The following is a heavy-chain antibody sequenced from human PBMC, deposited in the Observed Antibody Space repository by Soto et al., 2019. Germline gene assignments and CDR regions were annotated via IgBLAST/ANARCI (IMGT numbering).Heavy chain of an antibody. CDR1: GFTFSSYG. CDR2: IWYDGSNK. CDR3: ARDQSRYCSGGSCYFFGYYYGMDV. J-gene: IGHJ6*02. D-gene: IGHD2-15*01. Sequence: QVQLVESGGGVVQPGRSLRLSCAASGFTFSSYGMHWVRQAPGKGLEWVAVIWYDGSNKYYADPVKGRFTISRDNSKNTLYLQMNSLRAEDTAVYYCARDQSRYCSGGSCYFFGYYYGMDVWGQGTTVTVSS. V-gene: IGHV3-33*01.